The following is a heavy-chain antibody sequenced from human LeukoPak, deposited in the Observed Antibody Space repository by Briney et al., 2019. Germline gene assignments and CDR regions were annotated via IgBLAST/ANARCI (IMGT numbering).Heavy chain of an antibody. CDR2: IYYSGST. V-gene: IGHV4-59*11. D-gene: IGHD3-16*02. Sequence: SETLSLTCTVSGGSISSHYWSWIRQPPGKGLEWIGYIYYSGSTNYNPSLKSRVTISVDTSKTQFSLKLSSVTAADTAVYYCARGVRGSYVWGSYRQNYYFDYWGQGTLVTVSS. J-gene: IGHJ4*02. CDR3: ARGVRGSYVWGSYRQNYYFDY. CDR1: GGSISSHY.